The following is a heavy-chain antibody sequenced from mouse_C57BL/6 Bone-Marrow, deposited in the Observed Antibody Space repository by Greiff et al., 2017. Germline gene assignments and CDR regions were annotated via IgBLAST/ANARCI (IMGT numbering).Heavy chain of an antibody. CDR3: VLKLGRGWFAY. V-gene: IGHV1-69*01. Sequence: QVQLQQPGAELVMPGASVKLSCKASGYPFTSYWLHWVKQRPGQGLEWIGELDPSYSYTNYTQKFKGKSTLTVDKSSSTAYMQLSSLTSEDSAVYYCVLKLGRGWFAYWGQGTLVTVSA. CDR1: GYPFTSYW. D-gene: IGHD4-1*01. J-gene: IGHJ3*01. CDR2: LDPSYSYT.